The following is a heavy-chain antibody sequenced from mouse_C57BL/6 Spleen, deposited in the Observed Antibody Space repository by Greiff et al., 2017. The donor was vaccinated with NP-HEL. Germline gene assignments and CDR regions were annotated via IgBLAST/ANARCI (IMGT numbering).Heavy chain of an antibody. Sequence: QVQLQQSGPELVKPGASVKISCKASGYAFSSSWMNWVKQRPGKGLEWIGRIYPGDGDTNYNGKFKGKATLTADKSSSTAYMQLSSLTSEDSAVYFVARSYYGSSYWYFDVWGTGTTVTVSS. V-gene: IGHV1-80*01. D-gene: IGHD1-1*01. CDR3: ARSYYGSSYWYFDV. CDR2: IYPGDGDT. CDR1: GYAFSSSW. J-gene: IGHJ1*03.